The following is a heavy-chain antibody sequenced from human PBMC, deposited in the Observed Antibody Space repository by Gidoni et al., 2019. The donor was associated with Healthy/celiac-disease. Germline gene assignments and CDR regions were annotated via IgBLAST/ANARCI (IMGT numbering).Heavy chain of an antibody. Sequence: QVQLQQLGAGLLKPSETLSLTCAVYGGSFSGYYWSWIRQPPGKGLEWIGEINPSGSTNYNPSLKSRVTISVDTSKNQFSLKLSSVTAADTAVYYCARERRITMIVVVTNDAFDIWGQGTMVTVSS. J-gene: IGHJ3*02. D-gene: IGHD3-22*01. CDR1: GGSFSGYY. V-gene: IGHV4-34*01. CDR2: INPSGST. CDR3: ARERRITMIVVVTNDAFDI.